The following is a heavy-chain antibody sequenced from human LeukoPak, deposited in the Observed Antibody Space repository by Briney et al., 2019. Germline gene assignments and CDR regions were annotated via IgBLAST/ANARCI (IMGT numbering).Heavy chain of an antibody. CDR2: ISGSCDST. J-gene: IGHJ6*02. Sequence: GGSLRLSCAASGFTFSICAMIWARHAPGKGLECVSAISGSCDSTFCADSVEGRFTISRDNSKNTLYLQMNSLRAEDTAVYYCAKWGSGSPSDGMDVWGQGTTVTVSS. V-gene: IGHV3-23*01. D-gene: IGHD3-10*01. CDR3: AKWGSGSPSDGMDV. CDR1: GFTFSICA.